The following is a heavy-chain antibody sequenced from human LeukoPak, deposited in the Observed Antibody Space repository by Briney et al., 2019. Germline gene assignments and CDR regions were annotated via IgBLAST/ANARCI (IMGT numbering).Heavy chain of an antibody. CDR1: GFTFSSYA. J-gene: IGHJ4*02. CDR3: AKGPRNYGEFDY. CDR2: INGGGGST. Sequence: GGSLRLSCAASGFTFSSYAMSWVRQAPGGGLEWVSAINGGGGSTSYADSAKGRFTISRDNSKNTLYLQMNSLRAEDTAVYYCAKGPRNYGEFDYWGQGTLVTVSS. V-gene: IGHV3-23*01. D-gene: IGHD4-17*01.